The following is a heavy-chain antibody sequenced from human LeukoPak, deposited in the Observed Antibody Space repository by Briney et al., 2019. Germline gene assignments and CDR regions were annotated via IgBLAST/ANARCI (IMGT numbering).Heavy chain of an antibody. D-gene: IGHD2-15*01. CDR3: ARDLVVVAATRDCYFDY. V-gene: IGHV1-69*04. Sequence: SVKVSCEASGGTFSSYAISWVRQAPGQGLEWMGRIIPILGIANYAQKFQGRVTITADKSTSTAYMELSSLRSEDTAVYYCARDLVVVAATRDCYFDYWGQGTLVTVSS. CDR2: IIPILGIA. CDR1: GGTFSSYA. J-gene: IGHJ4*02.